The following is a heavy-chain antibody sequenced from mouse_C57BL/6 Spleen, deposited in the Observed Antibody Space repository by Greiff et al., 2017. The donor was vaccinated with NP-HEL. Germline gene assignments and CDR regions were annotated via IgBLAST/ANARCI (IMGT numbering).Heavy chain of an antibody. CDR1: GYTFTSYW. V-gene: IGHV1-7*01. D-gene: IGHD1-1*01. Sequence: VQLQQSGAELAKPGASVKLSCKASGYTFTSYWMHWVKQRPGQGLEWIGYINPSSGYTKYNQKFKDKATLTADKSSSTAYMQLSSLTYKDSAVYYCARSIYGSSYPFAYWGQGTLVTVSA. CDR3: ARSIYGSSYPFAY. CDR2: INPSSGYT. J-gene: IGHJ3*01.